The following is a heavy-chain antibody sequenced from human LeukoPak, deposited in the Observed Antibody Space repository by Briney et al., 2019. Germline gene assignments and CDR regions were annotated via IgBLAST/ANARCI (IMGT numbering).Heavy chain of an antibody. V-gene: IGHV1-69*13. CDR3: AKSLLRVVWAYCGGDCYSFDY. Sequence: SVKVSCKASGYTFSSYAISWVRQAPGQGLEWMGGIIPIFGTANYAQKFQGRVTITADESTSTAYMELSSLRSEDTAVYYCAKSLLRVVWAYCGGDCYSFDYWGQGTLVTVSS. D-gene: IGHD2-21*01. CDR2: IIPIFGTA. J-gene: IGHJ4*02. CDR1: GYTFSSYA.